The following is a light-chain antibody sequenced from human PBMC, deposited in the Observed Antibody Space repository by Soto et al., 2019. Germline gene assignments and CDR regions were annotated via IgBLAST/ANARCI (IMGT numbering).Light chain of an antibody. CDR2: SNN. CDR3: ASWDDSLNGWV. J-gene: IGLJ3*02. CDR1: SSNIGSNT. V-gene: IGLV1-44*01. Sequence: QPVLTQPPSASGTPGQRVTISCSGSSSNIGSNTVNWYQQLPGTAPELLIYSNNRRPSGVPDRFSGSKSGTSASLAISGLQSEDEADYYCASWDDSLNGWVFGGGTKLTVL.